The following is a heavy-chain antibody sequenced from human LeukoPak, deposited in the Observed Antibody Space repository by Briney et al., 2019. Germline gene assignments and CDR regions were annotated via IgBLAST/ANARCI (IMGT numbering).Heavy chain of an antibody. CDR1: GDSISTSKSY. V-gene: IGHV4-39*02. J-gene: IGHJ4*02. CDR3: ARDVRDEGFDY. Sequence: SETLSLTCTVSGDSISTSKSYWGWIRQPPLKGLEWIGSIYYTGNTYYNASLKSRVTISVDTSKNQFSLSLTSVTAADTAVYYCARDVRDEGFDYWGQGTLVTVSS. CDR2: IYYTGNT.